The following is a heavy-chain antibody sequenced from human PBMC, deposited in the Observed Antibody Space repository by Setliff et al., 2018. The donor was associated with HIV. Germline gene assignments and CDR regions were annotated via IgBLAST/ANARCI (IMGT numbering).Heavy chain of an antibody. J-gene: IGHJ4*02. CDR3: ARPWGSGSSPVFHFDY. V-gene: IGHV5-51*01. CDR1: GYSFTSYW. D-gene: IGHD3-10*01. CDR2: IYPGDSDT. Sequence: PGESLKISCKGSGYSFTSYWIGWVRQMPGKGLEWMGIIYPGDSDTRYSPSFQGQVTISADKSISTAYLQWSSLKASDTAMYYCARPWGSGSSPVFHFDYWGQGTPVTVSS.